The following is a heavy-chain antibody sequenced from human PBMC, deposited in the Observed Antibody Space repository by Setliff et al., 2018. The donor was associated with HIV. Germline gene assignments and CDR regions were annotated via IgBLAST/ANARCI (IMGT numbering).Heavy chain of an antibody. CDR1: GYSFSDNW. CDR3: TRRRRAPGTESLEAY. CDR2: IYPDDSAT. J-gene: IGHJ4*02. D-gene: IGHD1-26*01. V-gene: IGHV5-51*01. Sequence: PRESLKISCKGFGYSFSDNWIGWVRQMPGKGLEWMGIIYPDDSATRYSPSFQGQVTISADKSINTAYLRWRSLRASDTAIYYCTRRRRAPGTESLEAYWGQGTLVTVSS.